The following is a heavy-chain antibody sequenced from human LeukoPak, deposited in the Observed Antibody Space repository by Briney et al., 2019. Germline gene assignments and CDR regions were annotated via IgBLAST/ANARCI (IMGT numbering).Heavy chain of an antibody. Sequence: GASVKVSCKASGYTFTSYGISWVRQAPGQGLEWMGWISAYNGNTNYAQKLQGRVTMTTDTSTSTAYMGLRSLRSDDTAVYYCARVRVCGGDCYWYFDLWGRGTLVTVSS. J-gene: IGHJ2*01. V-gene: IGHV1-18*01. CDR2: ISAYNGNT. CDR3: ARVRVCGGDCYWYFDL. D-gene: IGHD2-21*01. CDR1: GYTFTSYG.